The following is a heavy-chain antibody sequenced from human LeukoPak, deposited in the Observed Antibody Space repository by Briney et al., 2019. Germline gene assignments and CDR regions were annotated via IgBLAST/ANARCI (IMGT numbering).Heavy chain of an antibody. CDR1: GYTFTSYD. Sequence: ASVKVSCKASGYTFTSYDINWVRQATGQGLEWMGWMNPNSGNTGYAQKFQGRVTMTRNTSISTAYMELSSLRSEDTAVYCCARGDSDFDWLYYWGQGTLVTVSS. D-gene: IGHD3-9*01. J-gene: IGHJ4*02. CDR2: MNPNSGNT. CDR3: ARGDSDFDWLYY. V-gene: IGHV1-8*01.